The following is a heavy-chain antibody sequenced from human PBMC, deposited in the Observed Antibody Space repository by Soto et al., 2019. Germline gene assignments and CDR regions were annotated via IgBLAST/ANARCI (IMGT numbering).Heavy chain of an antibody. V-gene: IGHV1-46*03. D-gene: IGHD3-3*01. Sequence: ASVKVSCKASGYTFTSYYMHWVRQAPGQGLEWMGIINPSGGSTSYAQKFQGRVTMTRDTSTSTVYMELSSLRSEDTAVYYCARDNIGAYYDFWSGYFHPYYMDVWGKGTTVT. CDR3: ARDNIGAYYDFWSGYFHPYYMDV. CDR2: INPSGGST. CDR1: GYTFTSYY. J-gene: IGHJ6*03.